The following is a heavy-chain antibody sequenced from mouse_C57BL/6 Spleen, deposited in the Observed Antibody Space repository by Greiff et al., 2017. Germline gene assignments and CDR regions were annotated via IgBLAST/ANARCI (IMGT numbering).Heavy chain of an antibody. V-gene: IGHV1-5*01. Sequence: EVQRVESGTVLARPGASVKMSCKTSGYTFTSYWMHWVKQRPGQGLEWIGAIYPGNSDTSYTQKFKGKAKLTAVTSASTAYMELRSLTTEDAADDYGTNLRTEVQADYGGQGTTLTVSS. CDR2: IYPGNSDT. CDR3: TNLRTEVQADY. CDR1: GYTFTSYW. D-gene: IGHD3-2*02. J-gene: IGHJ2*01.